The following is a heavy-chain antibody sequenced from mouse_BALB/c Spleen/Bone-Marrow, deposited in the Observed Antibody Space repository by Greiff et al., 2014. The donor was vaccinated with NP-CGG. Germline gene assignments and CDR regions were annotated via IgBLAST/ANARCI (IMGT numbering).Heavy chain of an antibody. CDR1: GFTFTDYY. J-gene: IGHJ1*01. CDR2: IRNKAKGYTT. Sequence: EVMLVESGGGSVQPGGSLRLSCATSGFTFTDYYMSPPRQPPGKALEWLGFIRNKAKGYTTDYSASVKGRFTISRDNSQRILYLQMNTLRAEDSATYYCARDENVGIYWYFDVWGAGTTVIVSS. V-gene: IGHV7-3*02. CDR3: ARDENVGIYWYFDV.